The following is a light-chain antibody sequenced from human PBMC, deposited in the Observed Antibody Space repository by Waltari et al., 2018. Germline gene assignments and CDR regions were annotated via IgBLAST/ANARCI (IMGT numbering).Light chain of an antibody. CDR3: QQRSNWPPG. V-gene: IGKV3-11*01. Sequence: EIVLTPSPATLSLSPGERATLSCRARQSVSSYLDWYQQKPGQAPRLLIYDATNRATGIPARFSGRGSRTDFTLTISSLEPEDFAVYYCQQRSNWPPGFGGGTKVEIK. CDR2: DAT. J-gene: IGKJ4*01. CDR1: QSVSSY.